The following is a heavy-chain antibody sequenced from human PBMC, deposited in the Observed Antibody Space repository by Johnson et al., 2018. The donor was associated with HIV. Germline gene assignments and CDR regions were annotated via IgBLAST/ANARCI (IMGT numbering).Heavy chain of an antibody. Sequence: QVQLVESGGGVVQPGRSLRLSCAASGFTFSSYCMHWVRQAPGKGLEWVAVIWYDGSNKYYADSVKGRFTVSRDNYKNTLYLQMNSLRGEDTAVYYCARVHSGSSNGFDIWGQGTMVTVSS. J-gene: IGHJ3*02. CDR1: GFTFSSYC. V-gene: IGHV3-33*01. CDR2: IWYDGSNK. D-gene: IGHD6-6*01. CDR3: ARVHSGSSNGFDI.